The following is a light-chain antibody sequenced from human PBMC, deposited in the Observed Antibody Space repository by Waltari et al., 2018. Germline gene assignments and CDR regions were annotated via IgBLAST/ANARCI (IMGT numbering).Light chain of an antibody. CDR2: WAS. CDR3: QQYYSTPRT. CDR1: QSVLSSSNNMNY. V-gene: IGKV4-1*01. J-gene: IGKJ1*01. Sequence: DIVMTQSPDSLAVSLGERATINCKSSQSVLSSSNNMNYLAWYQQKPGQPPKLLIYWASTRSSGVPRRFSGRASGTDFTLTISSLQAEDVAVYYCQQYYSTPRTFGQGTKVEIK.